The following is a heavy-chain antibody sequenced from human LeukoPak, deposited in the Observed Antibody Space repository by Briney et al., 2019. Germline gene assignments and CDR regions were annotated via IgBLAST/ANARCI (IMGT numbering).Heavy chain of an antibody. V-gene: IGHV3-48*03. J-gene: IGHJ4*02. CDR1: GFTFSSYE. CDR3: ARYSSGWYYFDY. D-gene: IGHD6-19*01. Sequence: GGSLRLSCAASGFTFSSYEMNWVRRAPGKGLEWVSYISSSGSTIYYADSVKGRFTISRDNAKNSLYLQMNSLRAEDTAVYYCARYSSGWYYFDYWGQGTLVTVSS. CDR2: ISSSGSTI.